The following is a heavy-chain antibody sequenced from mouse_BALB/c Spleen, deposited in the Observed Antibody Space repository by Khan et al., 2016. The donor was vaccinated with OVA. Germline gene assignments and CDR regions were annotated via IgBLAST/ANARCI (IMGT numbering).Heavy chain of an antibody. Sequence: QVQLKESGPGLVAPSESLSITCTVSGFSLSSYGVNWVRQPPGKGLEWLGVIWGDGSTNYHSGLKYRLTINKDNSKSQVFLKLNSLQTYDTATYYCAKFTPAYYSMDYWGQGTSVTVSS. V-gene: IGHV2-3*01. D-gene: IGHD1-2*01. CDR1: GFSLSSYG. J-gene: IGHJ4*01. CDR3: AKFTPAYYSMDY. CDR2: IWGDGST.